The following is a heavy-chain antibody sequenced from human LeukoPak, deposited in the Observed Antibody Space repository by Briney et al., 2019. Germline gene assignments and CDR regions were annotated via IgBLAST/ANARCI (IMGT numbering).Heavy chain of an antibody. D-gene: IGHD6-19*01. CDR1: GFTVSSNF. CDR3: AREGYSSGWFRL. V-gene: IGHV3-53*01. J-gene: IGHJ4*02. Sequence: GGSLRLSCAASGFTVSSNFMSWVRQAPGKGLEWVSVILTAGKTYHADPVKGRFTISRDDSKNMVYLQMNSLRAEDTAVYFCAREGYSSGWFRLWGQGTLVTVSS. CDR2: ILTAGKT.